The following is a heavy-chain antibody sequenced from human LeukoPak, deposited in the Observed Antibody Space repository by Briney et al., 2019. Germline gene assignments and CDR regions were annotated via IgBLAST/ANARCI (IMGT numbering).Heavy chain of an antibody. D-gene: IGHD2-2*01. V-gene: IGHV3-21*01. CDR1: GFTFSSYS. Sequence: PGGSLRLSCAASGFTFSSYSMNWVRQAPGKGLEWVSSISSSSSYIYYADSVKGRFTISRDNAKNSLYLQMNSQRAEDTAVYYCARDRCSSTSCSFDYWGQGTLVTVSS. CDR3: ARDRCSSTSCSFDY. CDR2: ISSSSSYI. J-gene: IGHJ4*02.